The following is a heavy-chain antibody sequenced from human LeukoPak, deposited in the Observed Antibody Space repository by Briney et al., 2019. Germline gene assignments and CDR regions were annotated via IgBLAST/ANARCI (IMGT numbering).Heavy chain of an antibody. Sequence: GGSLRLSCAASGFTFSSYAMSWVRQAPGKGLEWVSAISGSGGSTYYADSVKGRFTISRDNSKNTLYLQMNSLRAEDTAVYYCAKFFLSRSWYPVGWFDPWGQGTLVTVSS. CDR1: GFTFSSYA. CDR2: ISGSGGST. V-gene: IGHV3-23*01. J-gene: IGHJ5*02. D-gene: IGHD6-13*01. CDR3: AKFFLSRSWYPVGWFDP.